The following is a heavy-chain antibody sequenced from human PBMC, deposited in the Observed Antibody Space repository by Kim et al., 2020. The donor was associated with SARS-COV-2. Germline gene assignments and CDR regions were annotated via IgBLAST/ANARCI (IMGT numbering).Heavy chain of an antibody. J-gene: IGHJ4*02. Sequence: GGSLRLSCAASGFTFSSYAMSWVRQAPGKGLEWVSAISGSGGSTYYADSVKGRFTISRDNSKNMLYLQMNSLRAEDTAVYYCAKGSDCGGDCYPLDYWGQGTLVTVSS. V-gene: IGHV3-23*01. D-gene: IGHD2-21*02. CDR2: ISGSGGST. CDR1: GFTFSSYA. CDR3: AKGSDCGGDCYPLDY.